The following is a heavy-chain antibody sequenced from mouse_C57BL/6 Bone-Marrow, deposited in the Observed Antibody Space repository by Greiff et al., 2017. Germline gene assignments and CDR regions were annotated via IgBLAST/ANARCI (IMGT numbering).Heavy chain of an antibody. J-gene: IGHJ4*01. CDR1: GFSLTSYG. CDR3: AKKGAMDY. CDR2: IWSGGST. V-gene: IGHV2-4*01. Sequence: VKLMESGPGLVPPSQSLSITCTVSGFSLTSYGVHWVRQPPGKGLEWLGVIWSGGSTDYNAAFISRLSISKDNSKSQVFFKMNSLQADDTAIYYCAKKGAMDYWGQGTSVTVSS.